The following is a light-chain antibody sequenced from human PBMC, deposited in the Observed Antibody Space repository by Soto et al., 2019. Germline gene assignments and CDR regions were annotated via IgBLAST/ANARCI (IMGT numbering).Light chain of an antibody. CDR1: SSNIGAGYD. V-gene: IGLV1-40*01. CDR2: GNS. Sequence: QSVLTQPPSVSGAPGQRVTISCTGSSSNIGAGYDVHWYQQLPATAPKLLIYGNSNRPSGVPDRFSGSKSGTSASLAITGLQAEEEADYYCQAYDSSLSGSGVFGGGTKVTVL. CDR3: QAYDSSLSGSGV. J-gene: IGLJ2*01.